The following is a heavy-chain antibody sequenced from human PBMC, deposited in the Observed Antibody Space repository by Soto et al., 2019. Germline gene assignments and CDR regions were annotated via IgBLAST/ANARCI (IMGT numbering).Heavy chain of an antibody. V-gene: IGHV3-23*01. Sequence: GGSLRLSCASSRFTFSSYAMSWVRQAPGEGLEWVSAISSSGGSTYYADSVKGRFTISRDNSKDTLSLQMNTLRAEDTAVYYCAKGSSSSRPYYFDYWGQGAQVTVSS. CDR2: ISSSGGST. D-gene: IGHD6-6*01. CDR1: RFTFSSYA. J-gene: IGHJ4*02. CDR3: AKGSSSSRPYYFDY.